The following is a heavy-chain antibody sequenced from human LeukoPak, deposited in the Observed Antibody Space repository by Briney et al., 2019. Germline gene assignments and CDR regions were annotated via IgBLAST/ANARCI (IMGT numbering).Heavy chain of an antibody. CDR1: GFTFDDYA. Sequence: PGGSLRLSCAASGFTFDDYAMHWVRQAPGKGLEWVSLISGDGGSTYYADSVKGRFTISRDNSKNSLYLQMNSLRTEDTALYYCAKDIQPIITSGYDYYYYYYGMDVWGQGTTVTVSS. J-gene: IGHJ6*02. CDR2: ISGDGGST. D-gene: IGHD5-12*01. V-gene: IGHV3-43*02. CDR3: AKDIQPIITSGYDYYYYYYGMDV.